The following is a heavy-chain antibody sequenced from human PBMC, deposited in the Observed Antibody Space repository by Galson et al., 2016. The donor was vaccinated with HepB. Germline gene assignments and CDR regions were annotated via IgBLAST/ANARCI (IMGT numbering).Heavy chain of an antibody. CDR2: SNTRNGNT. V-gene: IGHV1-18*01. Sequence: SVKVSCKGSGYTFNTYGINWVQQVPGRGLEWMGWSNTRNGNTNYAQRLQGRVTMTTDTSTSTAHMELRRMRSDVTAVYYCARGGHIEFVEWLMPAEGNEYYFYGMDVWGQGTTVRVSS. J-gene: IGHJ6*02. CDR1: GYTFNTYG. CDR3: ARGGHIEFVEWLMPAEGNEYYFYGMDV. D-gene: IGHD3-3*02.